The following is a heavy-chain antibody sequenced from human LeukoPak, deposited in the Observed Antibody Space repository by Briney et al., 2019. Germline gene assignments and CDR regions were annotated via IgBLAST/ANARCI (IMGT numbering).Heavy chain of an antibody. V-gene: IGHV3-7*01. J-gene: IGHJ4*02. Sequence: GGSLRLSCAASGFIFSNYAMSWVRQAPGKGLEWVANIKQDGSEKYYVDSVKGRFTISRDNAKNSLYLQMNSLRAEDTAVYYCARESAMVWAIDYWGQGTLVTVSS. CDR2: IKQDGSEK. D-gene: IGHD5-18*01. CDR1: GFIFSNYA. CDR3: ARESAMVWAIDY.